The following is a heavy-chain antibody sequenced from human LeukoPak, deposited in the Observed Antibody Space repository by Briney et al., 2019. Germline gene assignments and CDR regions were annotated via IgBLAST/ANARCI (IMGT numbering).Heavy chain of an antibody. Sequence: GRSLRLSCAASGFTFSSYGMHWVRQAPGKGLEWVAVISYDGSNKYYADSVKGRFTISRDNSKNTLYPQMNSLRAEDTAVYYCAKDLIGRWLVHEDWFDPWGQGTLVTVSS. D-gene: IGHD6-19*01. J-gene: IGHJ5*02. V-gene: IGHV3-30*18. CDR1: GFTFSSYG. CDR3: AKDLIGRWLVHEDWFDP. CDR2: ISYDGSNK.